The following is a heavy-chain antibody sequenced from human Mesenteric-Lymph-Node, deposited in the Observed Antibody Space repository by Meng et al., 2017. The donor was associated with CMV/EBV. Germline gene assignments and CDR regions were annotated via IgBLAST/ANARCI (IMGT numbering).Heavy chain of an antibody. CDR1: GSSFSIGGYS. J-gene: IGHJ4*02. V-gene: IGHV4-31*02. D-gene: IGHD3-10*01. Sequence: SGSSFSIGGYSLRWVRQHPGKGLDWIEYIYYSGSTYYNPSLTSRVTISVDTSKNQFSLMLSSVTAADTAVYYCASDLGSGSYFAFDYWGQGTLVTVSS. CDR3: ASDLGSGSYFAFDY. CDR2: IYYSGST.